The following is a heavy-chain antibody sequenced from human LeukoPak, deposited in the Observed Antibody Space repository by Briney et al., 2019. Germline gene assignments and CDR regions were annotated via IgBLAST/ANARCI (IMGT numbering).Heavy chain of an antibody. D-gene: IGHD2-2*01. V-gene: IGHV3-66*03. CDR1: GFTVSSNY. CDR2: IYSCGST. Sequence: GGSPRLSCAASGFTVSSNYMSWVRQAPGKGLEWVSVIYSCGSTYYADSVKGRFTISRDNSKNTLYLQMNSLRAEDTAVYYCARVVPSDYWGQGTLVTVSS. CDR3: ARVVPSDY. J-gene: IGHJ4*02.